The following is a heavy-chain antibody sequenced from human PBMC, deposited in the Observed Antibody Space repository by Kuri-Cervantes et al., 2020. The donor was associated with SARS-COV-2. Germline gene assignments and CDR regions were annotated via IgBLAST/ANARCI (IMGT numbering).Heavy chain of an antibody. V-gene: IGHV4-39*07. J-gene: IGHJ5*02. CDR3: ARSPDLWWFDP. D-gene: IGHD3-3*01. Sequence: SEILSLTCTVSGGSISSSSYYWGWIRQPPGKGLEWIGSIYYSGSTYYNPSLKSRVTISVDTSKNQFSLKLSSVTAADTAVYYCARSPDLWWFDPWGQGTLVTVSS. CDR2: IYYSGST. CDR1: GGSISSSSYY.